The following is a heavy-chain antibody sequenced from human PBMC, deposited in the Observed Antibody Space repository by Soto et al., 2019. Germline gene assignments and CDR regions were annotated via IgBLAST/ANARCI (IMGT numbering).Heavy chain of an antibody. D-gene: IGHD3-22*01. Sequence: SVKVSFKTSGYTFSSYIMHWVRQAPGQRPEWMGWINGGDDNRKYSQKFQGRVTIARDTSASTAYMELSSLRSEDTAVYYCARGRGYFDSTGNYYYFDYWGQGTLVTVSS. CDR3: ARGRGYFDSTGNYYYFDY. V-gene: IGHV1-3*01. CDR2: INGGDDNR. J-gene: IGHJ4*02. CDR1: GYTFSSYI.